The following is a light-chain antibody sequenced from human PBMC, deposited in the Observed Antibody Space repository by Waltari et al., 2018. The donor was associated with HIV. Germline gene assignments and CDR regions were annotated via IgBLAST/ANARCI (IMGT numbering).Light chain of an antibody. CDR2: DVN. Sequence: QSALTQPRSMSGSPGQAVTISCTGTSSDVGGYNYVSWYQQHPGKAPKLVIFDVNKRTLGVPDRCSVSKSGNTASLTISGLQAEDEDDYYCCSHADNYRVVFGGGTKLTVL. V-gene: IGLV2-11*01. CDR1: SSDVGGYNY. CDR3: CSHADNYRVV. J-gene: IGLJ2*01.